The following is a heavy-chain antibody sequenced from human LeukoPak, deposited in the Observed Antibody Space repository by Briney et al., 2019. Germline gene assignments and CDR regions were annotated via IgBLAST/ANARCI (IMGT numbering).Heavy chain of an antibody. Sequence: SETLSLTCAVYGGSFSGYYWSWIRQPPGKGLEWIGEINHSGSTNYNPSLKSRVTISVDTSKNQFSLKLSSVTAADTAVYYCARGLGVLRYFAWLFKHWFDPWGQGTLVTVSS. CDR1: GGSFSGYY. D-gene: IGHD3-9*01. CDR3: ARGLGVLRYFAWLFKHWFDP. J-gene: IGHJ5*02. CDR2: INHSGST. V-gene: IGHV4-34*01.